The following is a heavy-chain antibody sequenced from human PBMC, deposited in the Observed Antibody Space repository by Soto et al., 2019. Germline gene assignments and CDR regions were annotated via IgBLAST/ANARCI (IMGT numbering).Heavy chain of an antibody. CDR3: ARGNYNWNAGYDY. CDR1: GGPFSGYF. Sequence: SETLSLTCAVYGGPFSGYFWSWIRQPPGKGLEWIGEITHSGSTKYNPSVKSRATISVDTSKNHFALRLSSVTAADTALYYCARGNYNWNAGYDYWGQGILVT. D-gene: IGHD1-20*01. V-gene: IGHV4-34*01. J-gene: IGHJ4*02. CDR2: ITHSGST.